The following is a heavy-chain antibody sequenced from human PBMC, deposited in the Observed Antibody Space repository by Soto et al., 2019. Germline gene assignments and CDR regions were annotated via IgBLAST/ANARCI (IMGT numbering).Heavy chain of an antibody. CDR1: GYKFTNYW. V-gene: IGHV5-51*01. CDR2: INPGDSDI. Sequence: PGESLKISCKGSGYKFTNYWIGWVRQMPGKGLEWMGIINPGDSDIRYSPSFQGQITISADKSTSTAFLQWSSLKASDTAMYYCAKPTIVAAVSAFDIWGQGTMVTVSS. J-gene: IGHJ3*02. CDR3: AKPTIVAAVSAFDI. D-gene: IGHD1-26*01.